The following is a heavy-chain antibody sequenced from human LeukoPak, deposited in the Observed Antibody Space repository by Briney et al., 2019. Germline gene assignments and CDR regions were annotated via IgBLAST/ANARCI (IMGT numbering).Heavy chain of an antibody. V-gene: IGHV3-7*03. CDR3: ARSSSAKVATRGLYDY. Sequence: GGSLRLSCAASGFILSNYWMSWVRQAPGKGLEWVANIKQDGSEKYYVDSVKGRFTISRDNAKNSVYLQMNSLRAEDTAVYYCARSSSAKVATRGLYDYWGQGTLVTVSS. CDR1: GFILSNYW. D-gene: IGHD5-12*01. CDR2: IKQDGSEK. J-gene: IGHJ4*02.